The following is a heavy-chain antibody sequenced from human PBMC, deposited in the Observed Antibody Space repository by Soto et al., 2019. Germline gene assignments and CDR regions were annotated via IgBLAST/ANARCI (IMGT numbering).Heavy chain of an antibody. CDR3: ARGRPYGMDV. Sequence: LRLSCAASGFTFGSYWMNWVRQAPGKGLVWVSRIDSDGSSTTYADSVKGRFTTSRDNAKNTLYLQMSSLRVEDTAVYYCARGRPYGMDVWGQGTTVTVSS. J-gene: IGHJ6*02. CDR1: GFTFGSYW. V-gene: IGHV3-74*01. CDR2: IDSDGSST.